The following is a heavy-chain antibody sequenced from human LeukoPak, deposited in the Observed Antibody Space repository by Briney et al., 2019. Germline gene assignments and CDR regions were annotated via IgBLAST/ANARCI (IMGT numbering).Heavy chain of an antibody. Sequence: VESLKISCKGSGYSFTSYWIGWVRQMPGKGLEWMGIIYPGDSDTRYSPSFQGQVTISADKSISTAYLQWSSLKASDTAMYYCAKQLYGGGSTVRAGYYMDVWGKGTTVTVSS. CDR3: AKQLYGGGSTVRAGYYMDV. J-gene: IGHJ6*03. D-gene: IGHD2-8*01. CDR2: IYPGDSDT. CDR1: GYSFTSYW. V-gene: IGHV5-51*01.